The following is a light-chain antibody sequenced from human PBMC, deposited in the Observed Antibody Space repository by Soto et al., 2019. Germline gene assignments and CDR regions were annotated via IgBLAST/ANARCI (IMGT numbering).Light chain of an antibody. CDR1: SSTIANDY. Sequence: QSVLTQPPSVSAAPGQKVTISCSGFSSTIANDYVSWYQFLPGTAPKLLIYDNNKRPSGIPDRFSGSRSGTSATLGITGLQTGDEADYYCGTWDSSLSIGIFGGGTKVTVL. CDR3: GTWDSSLSIGI. J-gene: IGLJ2*01. V-gene: IGLV1-51*01. CDR2: DNN.